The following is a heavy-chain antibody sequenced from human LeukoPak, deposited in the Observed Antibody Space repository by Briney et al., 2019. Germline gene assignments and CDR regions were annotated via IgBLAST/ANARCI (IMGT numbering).Heavy chain of an antibody. Sequence: DSLKVSCKASGYTFTSYYMHWVRQAPGQGVEWMGIINRNSGSTSYAPKFQGRVTMTRDTSTSTVYMELSSLRSEDTAVYYCARAASGNSLYYFDYWGQGTLVTVSS. J-gene: IGHJ4*02. CDR2: INRNSGST. CDR3: ARAASGNSLYYFDY. D-gene: IGHD4-23*01. CDR1: GYTFTSYY. V-gene: IGHV1-46*01.